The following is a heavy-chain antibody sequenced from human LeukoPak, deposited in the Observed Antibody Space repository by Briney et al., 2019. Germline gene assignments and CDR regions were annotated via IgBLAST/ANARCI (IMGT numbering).Heavy chain of an antibody. Sequence: PGGSLRLSCAASGFTFSSSAMHWVRQAPGEGLEYVSAISSNGGTTYYANSVKGRFTISRDNSKNTLYLQMGSLRAEDMAVYYCARGSYCSGGSCYSAYWGQGTLVTVSS. CDR1: GFTFSSSA. CDR2: ISSNGGTT. CDR3: ARGSYCSGGSCYSAY. J-gene: IGHJ4*02. V-gene: IGHV3-64*01. D-gene: IGHD2-15*01.